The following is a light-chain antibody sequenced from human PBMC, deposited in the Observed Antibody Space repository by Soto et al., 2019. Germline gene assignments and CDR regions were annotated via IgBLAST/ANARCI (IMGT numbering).Light chain of an antibody. V-gene: IGLV2-23*01. CDR1: SSDVGDYNL. Sequence: QSVLNQPASVSGSPGQSITISCTGTSSDVGDYNLVSWYQQHPGKAPKLMIYEGNKRPSGVSNRCSGSKAGNTASLTISGLQAEDEADYYCCSFAGSSTWVFGGGTKVTVL. CDR3: CSFAGSSTWV. J-gene: IGLJ3*02. CDR2: EGN.